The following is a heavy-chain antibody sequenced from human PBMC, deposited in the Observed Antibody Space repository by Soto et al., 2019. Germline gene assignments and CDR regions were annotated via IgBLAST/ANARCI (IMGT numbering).Heavy chain of an antibody. CDR2: INDDGSVK. V-gene: IGHV3-7*01. D-gene: IGHD2-2*01. J-gene: IGHJ4*02. Sequence: GGSLRLSCAASGFNFRPYCMAWVRQAPGKGLEYMATINDDGSVKFYVDSVRGRFLISRDNAKDFLYLKMDSLRAEDTAVYYCAREDYAKFDSWGQGTLVTVSS. CDR3: AREDYAKFDS. CDR1: GFNFRPYC.